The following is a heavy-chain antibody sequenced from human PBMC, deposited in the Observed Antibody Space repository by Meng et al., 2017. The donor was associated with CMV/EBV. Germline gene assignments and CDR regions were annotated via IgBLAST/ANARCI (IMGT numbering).Heavy chain of an antibody. V-gene: IGHV3-74*01. J-gene: IGHJ6*02. CDR2: INSDGSST. CDR1: GFTFSSYW. CDR3: ARDRENYDFWSGYYYGMDV. D-gene: IGHD3-3*01. Sequence: GGSLRLSCAASGFTFSSYWMHWVRQAPGKGLVWVSRINSDGSSTSYADSVKGRFTISRDNAKNTLYLQMNSLRAEDTAVHYCARDRENYDFWSGYYYGMDVWGQGTTVTVSS.